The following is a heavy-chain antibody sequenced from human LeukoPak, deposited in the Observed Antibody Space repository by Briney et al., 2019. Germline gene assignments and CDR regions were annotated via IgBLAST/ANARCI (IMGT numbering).Heavy chain of an antibody. CDR1: GGSISSGGYY. CDR2: IYYSGST. D-gene: IGHD2-15*01. V-gene: IGHV4-31*03. J-gene: IGHJ4*02. CDR3: ARDTGWSSDY. Sequence: SETLSLTCTVSGGSISSGGYYWSWMRQHPGKGLEWIGYIYYSGSTYYNPSLKSRVTISVDTSKNQFPLKLSSVTAADTAVYYCARDTGWSSDYWGQGTLVTVSS.